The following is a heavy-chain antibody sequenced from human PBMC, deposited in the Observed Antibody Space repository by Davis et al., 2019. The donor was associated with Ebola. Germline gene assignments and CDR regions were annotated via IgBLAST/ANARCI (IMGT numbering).Heavy chain of an antibody. Sequence: PGGSLRLSCAASGFTFSSYSMNWVRQAPGKGLEWVSFISSSSSHIYYADSVKGRFTISRDNAKNSLYLQMNSLKTEDTAVYYCAKDEHCLTITCQPGFWGQGTLVTVSS. D-gene: IGHD3-10*01. CDR1: GFTFSSYS. CDR3: AKDEHCLTITCQPGF. J-gene: IGHJ4*02. CDR2: ISSSSSHI. V-gene: IGHV3-21*04.